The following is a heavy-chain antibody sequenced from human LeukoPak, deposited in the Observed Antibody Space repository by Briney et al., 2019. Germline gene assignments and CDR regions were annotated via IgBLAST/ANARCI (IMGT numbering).Heavy chain of an antibody. V-gene: IGHV3-23*01. CDR1: GFSFNTYA. CDR2: ISDTGRTT. CDR3: AKDHDKTDYYYYFDS. D-gene: IGHD2-21*02. J-gene: IGHJ4*02. Sequence: PGGSLRLSCAASGFSFNTYAMNWVRQAPGKGLEWVSGISDTGRTTYYTDSVKGRFTISRDNSKNTLHLQMNSLRAEDTALYFCAKDHDKTDYYYYFDSWGQGTLVPVSS.